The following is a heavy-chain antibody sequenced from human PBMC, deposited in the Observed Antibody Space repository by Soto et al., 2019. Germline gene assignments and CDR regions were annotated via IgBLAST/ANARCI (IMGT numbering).Heavy chain of an antibody. CDR2: IYHSGST. CDR1: SGSISSSNW. CDR3: ATATDSSGWYGGVFDY. J-gene: IGHJ4*02. V-gene: IGHV4-4*02. Sequence: QVQLQESGPGLVKPSGTLSLTCAVSSGSISSSNWWSWVRQPPGKGLEWIGEIYHSGSTNYNPSLKSRVTLSVDKAKNQFSLKLSSVTAADTAVYYCATATDSSGWYGGVFDYWGQGTLVTVSS. D-gene: IGHD6-19*01.